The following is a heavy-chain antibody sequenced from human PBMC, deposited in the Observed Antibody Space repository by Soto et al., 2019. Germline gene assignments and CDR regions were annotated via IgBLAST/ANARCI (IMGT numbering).Heavy chain of an antibody. J-gene: IGHJ6*02. CDR2: IYPGDSDA. CDR3: AASIFYYGMDV. CDR1: GYTFTNYW. Sequence: GESLKISCKGSGYTFTNYWIGWVRQMPGKGLEWMGIIYPGDSDAKYNPSFQGQVTISADKSITTTYLQWSRLKASDTAIYYCAASIFYYGMDVWGQGTTVTVS. V-gene: IGHV5-51*01.